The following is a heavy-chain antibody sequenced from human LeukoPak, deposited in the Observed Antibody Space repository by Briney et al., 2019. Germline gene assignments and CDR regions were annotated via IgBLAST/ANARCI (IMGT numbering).Heavy chain of an antibody. V-gene: IGHV4-59*08. CDR2: IYYLGST. D-gene: IGHD6-13*01. CDR3: GRVSAAAGTRQFDY. CDR1: GGSISSYY. Sequence: SETLSLTCTVSGGSISSYYWSWIRQPPGKGLEWIGYIYYLGSTSYNPSLKSRVIISADTSKNQFFLKLSSVTAAGTAVYYCGRVSAAAGTRQFDYWGQGTLVTVSS. J-gene: IGHJ4*02.